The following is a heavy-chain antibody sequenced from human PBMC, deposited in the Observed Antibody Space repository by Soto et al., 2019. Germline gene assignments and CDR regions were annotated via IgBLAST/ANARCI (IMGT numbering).Heavy chain of an antibody. J-gene: IGHJ4*02. CDR2: INPSGGST. CDR1: GYTFSTYY. CDR3: AGSDYNGYYFDY. D-gene: IGHD4-4*01. Sequence: QVQLVQSGAEVKKPGASVKVSCKASGYTFSTYYMHWVRQAPGQGYEWMGIINPSGGSTTYAQKFQGSVTMARDTSTTTVDVELSSLKAEDTAVYYCAGSDYNGYYFDYWGQGTLVTVSS. V-gene: IGHV1-46*01.